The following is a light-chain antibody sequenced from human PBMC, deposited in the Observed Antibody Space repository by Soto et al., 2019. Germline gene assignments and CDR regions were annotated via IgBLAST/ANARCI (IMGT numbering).Light chain of an antibody. CDR3: AAWDDSLTGWV. Sequence: QLVLTQPPSASGTPGQRVTISCSGSSSNIGRNTVDWYQQLPGTVPTLLIYSNNQRPSGVPDRFSGSKSGTSASLAISGLQSEDEADYYCAAWDDSLTGWVFGGGTQLTVL. V-gene: IGLV1-44*01. CDR1: SSNIGRNT. CDR2: SNN. J-gene: IGLJ3*02.